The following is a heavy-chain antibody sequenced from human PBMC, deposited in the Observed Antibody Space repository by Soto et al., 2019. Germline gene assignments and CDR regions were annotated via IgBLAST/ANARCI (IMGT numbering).Heavy chain of an antibody. V-gene: IGHV3-23*01. CDR2: ISDTGSHI. Sequence: EVQLLESGGGLVQPGGSLRLSCVAPGFSFRNFAMSWIRQAPGKGLEWISGISDTGSHIYYADSVRGRFSISRDNPKITLYLQMNSLRVNDTAVYYCAKGGSPYFNDEPFDSWGQGTMVTVSS. D-gene: IGHD2-15*01. CDR3: AKGGSPYFNDEPFDS. J-gene: IGHJ3*02. CDR1: GFSFRNFA.